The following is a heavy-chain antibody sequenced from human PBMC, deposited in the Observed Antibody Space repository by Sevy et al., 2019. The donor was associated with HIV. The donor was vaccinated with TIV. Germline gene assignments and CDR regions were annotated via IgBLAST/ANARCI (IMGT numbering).Heavy chain of an antibody. CDR2: VWYDGSNK. J-gene: IGHJ6*02. Sequence: GESLKISCAASGFTFSSYGMHWVRQAPSKGLDWVAVVWYDGSNKYYADSVKGRFTISRDNSKNTLYLLMNSLRAEDTAVYYCARAFPGMDVWGQGTTVTVSS. CDR1: GFTFSSYG. CDR3: ARAFPGMDV. V-gene: IGHV3-33*01.